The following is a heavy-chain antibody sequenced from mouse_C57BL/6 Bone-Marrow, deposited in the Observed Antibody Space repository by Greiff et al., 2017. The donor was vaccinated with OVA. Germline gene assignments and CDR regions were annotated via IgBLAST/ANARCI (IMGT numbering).Heavy chain of an antibody. CDR3: AREDYYGSSYDAMDY. CDR2: IDPSDSYT. J-gene: IGHJ4*01. CDR1: GYTFTSYW. Sequence: QVQLQQPGAELVMPGASVKLSCKASGYTFTSYWMHWVKQRPGQGLEWIGEIDPSDSYTNYHQKFKGKSTLTVDKSSSTAYMQLSSLTSEDSAVYYCAREDYYGSSYDAMDYWGQGTSVTVSS. V-gene: IGHV1-69*01. D-gene: IGHD1-1*01.